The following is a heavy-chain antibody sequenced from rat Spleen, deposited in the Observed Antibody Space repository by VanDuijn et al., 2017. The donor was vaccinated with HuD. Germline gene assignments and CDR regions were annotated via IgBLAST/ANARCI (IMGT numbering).Heavy chain of an antibody. Sequence: EVRLVESDGGFVQPGGSLKLSCAASGFTFSDHNMAWLRQVPTKGLEWVATIRNGGTNTYCRDSVKGRFTISRDDARSTLYLQMDSLRSEDTATYYCARSPLLGAHFDYWGQGVMVTVSS. V-gene: IGHV5-7*01. J-gene: IGHJ2*01. CDR1: GFTFSDHN. CDR3: ARSPLLGAHFDY. CDR2: IRNGGTNT. D-gene: IGHD3-1*01.